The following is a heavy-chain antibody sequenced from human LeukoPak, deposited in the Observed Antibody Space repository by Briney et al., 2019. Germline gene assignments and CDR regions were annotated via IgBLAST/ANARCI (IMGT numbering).Heavy chain of an antibody. V-gene: IGHV3-9*01. CDR1: GFTFDDYA. J-gene: IGHJ6*02. D-gene: IGHD3-22*01. CDR3: AKAMIGTTDYYYYGMDV. CDR2: ISWNSGGI. Sequence: PGGSLRLSCAASGFTFDDYAMHWVRQAPGKGLEWVSGISWNSGGIGYADSVKGRFTISRDNAKNSLYLQMNSLRAEDTALYYCAKAMIGTTDYYYYGMDVWGQGTTVTVSS.